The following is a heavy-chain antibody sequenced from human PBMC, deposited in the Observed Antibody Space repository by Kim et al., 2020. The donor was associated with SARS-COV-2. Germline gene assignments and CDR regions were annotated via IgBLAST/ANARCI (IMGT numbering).Heavy chain of an antibody. D-gene: IGHD1-1*01. J-gene: IGHJ6*02. V-gene: IGHV4-59*01. CDR3: ARELPETNYGMDV. Sequence: YNPPLKSRVTISVATSKNQFSLKLSSVTAADTAVYYCARELPETNYGMDVWGQGTTVTVSS.